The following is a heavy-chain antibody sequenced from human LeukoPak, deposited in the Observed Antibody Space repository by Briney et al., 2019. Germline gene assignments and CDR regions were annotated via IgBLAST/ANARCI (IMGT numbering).Heavy chain of an antibody. CDR1: GGSISSYY. D-gene: IGHD4-23*01. CDR2: IYYSGST. CDR3: ARDREHYGGNSGFDY. J-gene: IGHJ4*02. V-gene: IGHV4-59*01. Sequence: SETLSLTCTVSGGSISSYYWSWIRQPPGKGLECIGYIYYSGSTNYNRSLKSRVTISVDTSKNQFSLKLSSVTAADTAVYYCARDREHYGGNSGFDYWGQGTLVTVSS.